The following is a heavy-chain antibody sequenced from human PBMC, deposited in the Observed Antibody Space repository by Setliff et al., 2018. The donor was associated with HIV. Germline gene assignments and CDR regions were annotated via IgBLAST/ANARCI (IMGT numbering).Heavy chain of an antibody. Sequence: ASVKVSCKASGYPFSGYYMHWVRQAPGQGLEWMGRINPNSGGTNYAQKFQGRVTKTRDTSISTAYMELSRLRSDDTAVYYCARVWLYYYGSGPEAPFDYWGQGTLVTVSS. CDR3: ARVWLYYYGSGPEAPFDY. V-gene: IGHV1-2*06. J-gene: IGHJ4*02. CDR1: GYPFSGYY. D-gene: IGHD3-10*01. CDR2: INPNSGGT.